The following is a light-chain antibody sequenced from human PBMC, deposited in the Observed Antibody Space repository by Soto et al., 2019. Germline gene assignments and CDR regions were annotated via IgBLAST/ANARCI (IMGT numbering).Light chain of an antibody. V-gene: IGLV2-11*01. CDR2: DVT. CDR1: NSDIGNYKY. J-gene: IGLJ3*02. Sequence: QSALTQPRSVSGSPGQSVTISCTGTNSDIGNYKYVSWYQQHPGKAPKVMIYDVTKRPSGVPDRFSGSTSGNTASRTISGLQAEDEADDYCCSYPGSHTWVFGGGTKLTVL. CDR3: CSYPGSHTWV.